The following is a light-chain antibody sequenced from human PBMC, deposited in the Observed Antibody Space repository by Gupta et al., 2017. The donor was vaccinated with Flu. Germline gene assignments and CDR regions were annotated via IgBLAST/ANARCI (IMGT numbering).Light chain of an antibody. V-gene: IGKV2-28*01. CDR1: QSPLQSNGNND. CDR3: MQALQTPNT. CDR2: LGS. Sequence: DLVMTPSPLSLPVSPGEPASISCRSSQSPLQSNGNNDLDWYLQKPGQSPQLLIYLGSNRASGVPDRFSGSGSGTDFTLKISRVEAEDVGVYYCMQALQTPNTFGQGTKLEIK. J-gene: IGKJ2*01.